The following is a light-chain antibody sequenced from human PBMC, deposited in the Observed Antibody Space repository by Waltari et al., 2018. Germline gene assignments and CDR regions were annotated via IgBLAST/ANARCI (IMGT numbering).Light chain of an antibody. V-gene: IGKV3-15*01. CDR3: QHYDSWPPA. Sequence: EIVMTHSSVTLSVSPGETATLSCRASPTVSNNLAWYQQKPGQAPRLLIYGASTRATGIPARFSGSGSGTDFTLTISSLQSEDFAVYQCQHYDSWPPAFGQGTKVEIK. CDR2: GAS. J-gene: IGKJ1*01. CDR1: PTVSNN.